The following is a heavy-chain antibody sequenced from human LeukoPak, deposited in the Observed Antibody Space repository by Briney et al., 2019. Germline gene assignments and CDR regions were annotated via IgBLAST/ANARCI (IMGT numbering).Heavy chain of an antibody. D-gene: IGHD5-18*01. CDR1: GGSISSSNYY. J-gene: IGHJ5*02. CDR2: IYYSGST. Sequence: SETLSLTCTVSGGSISSSNYYWGWIRQPPGKGLEWIGSIYYSGSTYYNPSLKSRVTISVDTSKNQFSLKLSSVTAADTAVYYCVRTDVDTAMGNNWFDPWGQGTLVTVSS. CDR3: VRTDVDTAMGNNWFDP. V-gene: IGHV4-39*01.